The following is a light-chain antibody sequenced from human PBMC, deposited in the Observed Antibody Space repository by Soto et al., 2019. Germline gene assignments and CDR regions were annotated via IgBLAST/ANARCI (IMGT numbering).Light chain of an antibody. J-gene: IGLJ1*01. V-gene: IGLV2-14*01. CDR3: SSYTSTITYV. CDR1: SXDVGGYNY. CDR2: EVS. Sequence: QSVLTQPASVSGSPGQSITISCTGTSXDVGGYNYVSWYQQHPGKAPKLMIYEVSNRPSGVSNRFSGSKSGNTASLTISGLQAEDEADYYCSSYTSTITYVLGTGPKVTVL.